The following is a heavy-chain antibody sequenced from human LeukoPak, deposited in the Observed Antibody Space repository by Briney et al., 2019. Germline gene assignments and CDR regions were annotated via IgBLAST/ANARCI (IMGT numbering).Heavy chain of an antibody. D-gene: IGHD5-24*01. CDR3: ARGGGYNHFDY. CDR1: GGTFSSYA. Sequence: SVEVSCKASGGTFSSYAISWVRQAPGQGLEWTGGIIPIFGTANYAQKFQGRVTITADESMSTAYMELSSLRSEDTAVYYCARGGGYNHFDYWGQGILVTVSS. V-gene: IGHV1-69*01. CDR2: IIPIFGTA. J-gene: IGHJ4*02.